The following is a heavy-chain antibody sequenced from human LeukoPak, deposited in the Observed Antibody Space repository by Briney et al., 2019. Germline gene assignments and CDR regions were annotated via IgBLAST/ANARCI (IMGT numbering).Heavy chain of an antibody. CDR1: GVSISSSSYY. D-gene: IGHD6-19*01. V-gene: IGHV4-39*01. CDR3: ARRRGWYPVDY. Sequence: SETLSLTCTVSGVSISSSSYYWGWIRQPPGKGLEWVGTIYYTGSTYYNPSLKSRGTISVDTSKNQCSLKLSSVTAADTAVYYCARRRGWYPVDYWGQGTLVTVSS. J-gene: IGHJ4*02. CDR2: IYYTGST.